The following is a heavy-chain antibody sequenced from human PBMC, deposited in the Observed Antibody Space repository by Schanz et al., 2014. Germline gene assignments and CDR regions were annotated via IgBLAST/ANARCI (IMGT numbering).Heavy chain of an antibody. V-gene: IGHV1-3*04. CDR1: EYSFTSYS. CDR3: ARGIGGYGANNYFDY. J-gene: IGHJ4*02. CDR2: INTGSGDT. Sequence: QVHLVQSGAEAKRPGASVKVSCKASEYSFTSYSMHWVRQAPGQRFEWMGWINTGSGDTKYSQNFQGRVTITRDTSASTAYMELSSLRSEDTAVYSCARGIGGYGANNYFDYWGQGTLVTVSS. D-gene: IGHD5-12*01.